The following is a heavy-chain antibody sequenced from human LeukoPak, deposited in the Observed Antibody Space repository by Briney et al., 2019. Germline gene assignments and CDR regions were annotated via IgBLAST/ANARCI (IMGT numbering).Heavy chain of an antibody. Sequence: GGSLRLSCVASGFTFGSYYMHWVRQAPGKGLEWVAVISYDGKMKSYADSVKGRFTISRDNAKNSLYMQMNSLRAEDTAVYYCARVRWLQFSDFDYWGQGTLVTVSS. V-gene: IGHV3-30*03. CDR3: ARVRWLQFSDFDY. J-gene: IGHJ4*02. CDR1: GFTFGSYY. D-gene: IGHD5-24*01. CDR2: ISYDGKMK.